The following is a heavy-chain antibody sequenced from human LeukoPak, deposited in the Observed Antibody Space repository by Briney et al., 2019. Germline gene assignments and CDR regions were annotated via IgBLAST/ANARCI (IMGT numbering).Heavy chain of an antibody. CDR3: ARSRDGYNLCDY. D-gene: IGHD5-24*01. J-gene: IGHJ4*02. CDR1: GFTFSSYS. CDR2: ISSSSSYI. V-gene: IGHV3-21*01. Sequence: PGGSLRLSCAASGFTFSSYSMSWVRQAPGKGLEWVSSISSSSSYIYYADSVKGRFTISRDNAKNSLYLQMNSLRAEDTAVYYCARSRDGYNLCDYWGQGTLVTVSS.